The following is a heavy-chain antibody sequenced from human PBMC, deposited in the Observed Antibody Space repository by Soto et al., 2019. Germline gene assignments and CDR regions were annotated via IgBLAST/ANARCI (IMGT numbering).Heavy chain of an antibody. CDR2: IIPYYNTL. CDR1: EGTFNSYG. J-gene: IGHJ4*02. Sequence: QAQVVQSGAEVRKPGSSVKLSCKASEGTFNSYGIAWVRQAPGQGLEWMGGIIPYYNTLNYAQKFQDRVTITADDSTNTVYMELSSLRSDDTAVSFCASGASRWYPYFFDSWAQGTLVTVSS. CDR3: ASGASRWYPYFFDS. V-gene: IGHV1-69*01. D-gene: IGHD6-13*01.